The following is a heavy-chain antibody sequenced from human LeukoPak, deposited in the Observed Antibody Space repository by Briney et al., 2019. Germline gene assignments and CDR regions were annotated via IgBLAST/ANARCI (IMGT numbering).Heavy chain of an antibody. Sequence: SETLSLTCTVSGGSISSYYWSWIRQPPGKGLEWIGYIYYSGSTNYNPSLKSRVTISVDTSKNQFSLKLSSVTAADTAVYYCARLVAAPHEYYYYGMDVWGQGTTVTVSS. J-gene: IGHJ6*02. CDR2: IYYSGST. CDR3: ARLVAAPHEYYYYGMDV. D-gene: IGHD2-15*01. CDR1: GGSISSYY. V-gene: IGHV4-59*08.